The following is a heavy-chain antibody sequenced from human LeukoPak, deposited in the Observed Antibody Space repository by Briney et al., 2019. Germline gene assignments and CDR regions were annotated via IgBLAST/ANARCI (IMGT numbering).Heavy chain of an antibody. CDR1: GFTFSSYA. J-gene: IGHJ4*02. CDR3: ARDGSCSGGSCYQPFDY. CDR2: ISGSGGST. D-gene: IGHD2-15*01. V-gene: IGHV3-23*01. Sequence: PGGSLRLSCAASGFTFSSYAMSWVRQAPGKGLEWVSAISGSGGSTYYADSVKGRFTISRDNSKNTLYLQMNSLRAEDTAVYYCARDGSCSGGSCYQPFDYWGQGTLVTVSS.